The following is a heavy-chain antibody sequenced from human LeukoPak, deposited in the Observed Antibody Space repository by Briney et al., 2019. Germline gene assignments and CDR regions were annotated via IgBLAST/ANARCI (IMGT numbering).Heavy chain of an antibody. CDR2: ISYDGSNK. Sequence: GRSLRLSCAASGFTFSSYGMHWVRQAPGKGLEWVAVISYDGSNKYYADSVKGRFTISRDNSKDTLYLQMNSLRAEDTAVYYCVSTRFDYWGQGTLVIVSS. V-gene: IGHV3-30*03. D-gene: IGHD4-11*01. CDR1: GFTFSSYG. CDR3: VSTRFDY. J-gene: IGHJ4*02.